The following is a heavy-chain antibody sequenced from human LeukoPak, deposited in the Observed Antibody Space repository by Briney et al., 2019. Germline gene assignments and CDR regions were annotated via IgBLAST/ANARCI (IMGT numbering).Heavy chain of an antibody. CDR2: ILYSGTT. J-gene: IGHJ3*02. V-gene: IGHV4-59*01. Sequence: SETLSLTCTVSGGSISPYYWSWIRQTPGKGLEWIGYILYSGTTTNYNPSLKSRVTISIDTSKNQFSLKLSSVTAADTAVYYCARVGDGAFDIWGQGTMVTVSS. CDR1: GGSISPYY. D-gene: IGHD3-16*01. CDR3: ARVGDGAFDI.